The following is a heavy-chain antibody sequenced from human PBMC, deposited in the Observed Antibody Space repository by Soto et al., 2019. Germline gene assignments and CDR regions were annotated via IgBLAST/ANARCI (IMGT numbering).Heavy chain of an antibody. D-gene: IGHD3-3*01. CDR3: AREDGSGYWFDY. Sequence: SETLSLTCTVSGGSISSGDYYWSWIRRPPGKGLEWIGYIYYSGSTYYNPSLKSRVTIPVDTSKNQFSLKLSSVTAADTAVYYCAREDGSGYWFDYWGQGTLVTVSS. CDR2: IYYSGST. CDR1: GGSISSGDYY. J-gene: IGHJ4*02. V-gene: IGHV4-30-4*01.